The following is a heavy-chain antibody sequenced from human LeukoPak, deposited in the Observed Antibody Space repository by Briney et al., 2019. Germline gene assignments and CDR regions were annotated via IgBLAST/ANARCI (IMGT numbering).Heavy chain of an antibody. D-gene: IGHD1-26*01. V-gene: IGHV4-34*01. CDR3: ARDSGSYLVY. J-gene: IGHJ4*02. CDR2: INHSGST. Sequence: SETLSLTCAVYGGSFSGYYWSWIRQPPGKGLEWIGEINHSGSTNYNPSLKSRVTISVDTSKNQVSLKLSSVTAADTAVYYCARDSGSYLVYWGQGTLVTVSS. CDR1: GGSFSGYY.